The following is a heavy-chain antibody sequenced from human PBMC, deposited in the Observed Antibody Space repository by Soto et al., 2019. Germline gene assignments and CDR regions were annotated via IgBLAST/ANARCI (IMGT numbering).Heavy chain of an antibody. J-gene: IGHJ4*02. Sequence: QITLKESGPTLVKPTQTLTLTCTFSGFSLSSTRVAVGWIRQPPGKALEWLALICWDDDKRYSPFLKSRLTITKDTSKNQVVLTMSNMDPVDTARYYCAHIVVAGLGYYFDYWGQGTLVTVSS. CDR3: AHIVVAGLGYYFDY. V-gene: IGHV2-5*02. D-gene: IGHD6-19*01. CDR1: GFSLSSTRVA. CDR2: ICWDDDK.